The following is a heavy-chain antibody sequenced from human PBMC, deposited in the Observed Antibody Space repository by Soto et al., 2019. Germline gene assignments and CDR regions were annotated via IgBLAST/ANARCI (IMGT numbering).Heavy chain of an antibody. Sequence: SETLSLTCAVYGGSFSGYYWSWIRQPPGKGLEWIGEINHSGSTNSNPSLKSRVTISVDTSKNQFSLKMSSVTAADTVMYYCARRCSRGTYKRYCSSTSCPAGQAFDIWGQGTMVTVSS. V-gene: IGHV4-34*01. CDR2: INHSGST. D-gene: IGHD2-2*01. J-gene: IGHJ3*02. CDR3: ARRCSRGTYKRYCSSTSCPAGQAFDI. CDR1: GGSFSGYY.